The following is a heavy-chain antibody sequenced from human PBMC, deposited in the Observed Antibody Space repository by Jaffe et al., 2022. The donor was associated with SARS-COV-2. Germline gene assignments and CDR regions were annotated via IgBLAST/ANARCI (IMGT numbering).Heavy chain of an antibody. J-gene: IGHJ3*01. CDR1: GFIFSKYA. V-gene: IGHV3-30*04. CDR3: VREGTDVSILDERAGAFDV. CDR2: ISFDGKKN. Sequence: QVQLVESGGGVIQPGRSLRLSCGASGFIFSKYAMHWVRQAPGKGLEWVAFISFDGKKNCYADSVTGRVTISRDNSKNTLYLQMNSLRTEDTALYYCVREGTDVSILDERAGAFDVWGQGTMVTVSS. D-gene: IGHD6-19*01.